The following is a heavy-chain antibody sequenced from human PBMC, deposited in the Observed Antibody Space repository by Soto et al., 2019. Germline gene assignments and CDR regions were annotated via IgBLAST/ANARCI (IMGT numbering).Heavy chain of an antibody. CDR2: IYYSGST. CDR3: ARDWGESNYEGMDV. J-gene: IGHJ6*02. V-gene: IGHV4-31*03. D-gene: IGHD3-16*01. CDR1: GGAISSGGYY. Sequence: QVQLQESGPGLVKPSQTLSLTCTVSGGAISSGGYYWSWIRQHPGKCLEWIGYIYYSGSTYYNPSRKSRVTISVDTSKNQCSLKLSSVTAADTAVYYCARDWGESNYEGMDVWGQGTTVTVSS.